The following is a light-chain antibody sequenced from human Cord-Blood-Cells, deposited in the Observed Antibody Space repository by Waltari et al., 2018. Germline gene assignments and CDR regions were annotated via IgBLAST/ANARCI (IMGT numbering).Light chain of an antibody. CDR2: DVS. CDR3: CSYAGSYTWV. V-gene: IGLV2-11*01. Sequence: QSALTQPRSVSGSPGQSVTISCTGTSSDLGGYNYASWYQQHPGKAPKRMIYDVSKRPSGVPDRFSGSKSGNTASLTISGLQAEDEADYYCCSYAGSYTWVFGGGTKLTVL. CDR1: SSDLGGYNY. J-gene: IGLJ3*02.